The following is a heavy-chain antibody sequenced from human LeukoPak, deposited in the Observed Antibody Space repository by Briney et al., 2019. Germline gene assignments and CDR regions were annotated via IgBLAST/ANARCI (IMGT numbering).Heavy chain of an antibody. CDR2: IKSKTDGGTT. J-gene: IGHJ4*02. CDR1: GFTFSNAW. D-gene: IGHD7-27*01. Sequence: GGSLRLSCAASGFTFSNAWMSWVRQAPGKGLEWVGRIKSKTDGGTTDYAAPVKGRFTISRDDSKNTLYLQMNSLKTEDTAVYYCTTDPTGNWGLNFDYWGQGTLATVSS. CDR3: TTDPTGNWGLNFDY. V-gene: IGHV3-15*01.